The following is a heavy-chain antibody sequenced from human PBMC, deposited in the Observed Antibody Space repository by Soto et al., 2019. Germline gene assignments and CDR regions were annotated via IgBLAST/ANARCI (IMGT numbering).Heavy chain of an antibody. V-gene: IGHV1-2*02. CDR3: ARVLDIVVVVAAMGYFDY. D-gene: IGHD2-15*01. Sequence: VASVKVSCKASGYTFTGYYMHWVRQAPGQGLEWMGWINPNSGGTNYAQKFQGRVTMTRDTSISTAYMELSRLRSDDTAVYYCARVLDIVVVVAAMGYFDYWGQGTLVTVSS. CDR2: INPNSGGT. CDR1: GYTFTGYY. J-gene: IGHJ4*02.